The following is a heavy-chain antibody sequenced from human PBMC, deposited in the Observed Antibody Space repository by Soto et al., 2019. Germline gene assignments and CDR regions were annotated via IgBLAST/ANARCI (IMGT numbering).Heavy chain of an antibody. Sequence: QVQLVQSGAEVKKPGASVKVSCKASGYTFTSYGISWVRQAPGQGLEWMGWINAYNGNTNYAQKLQGRVTMTTDTSTSTAYMELRSLRSDDTAVYYCARDRSTLIAADGFGAFDPWGQGTLVTVSS. CDR3: ARDRSTLIAADGFGAFDP. CDR2: INAYNGNT. D-gene: IGHD6-13*01. J-gene: IGHJ5*02. V-gene: IGHV1-18*01. CDR1: GYTFTSYG.